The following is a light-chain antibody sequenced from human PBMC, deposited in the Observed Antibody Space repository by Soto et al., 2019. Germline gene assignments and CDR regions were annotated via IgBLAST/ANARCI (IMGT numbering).Light chain of an antibody. CDR3: QHYDSFWS. V-gene: IGKV1-5*01. CDR1: QNIDTR. J-gene: IGKJ1*01. CDR2: DAS. Sequence: QMTQSPSTLSATVGDRVTISCRASQNIDTRLAWYQQKPGKAPKLLMYDASTLESGVPPRFSGSGSGTEFSLTITGLQPDDFATYSCQHYDSFWSFGQGSKVQIK.